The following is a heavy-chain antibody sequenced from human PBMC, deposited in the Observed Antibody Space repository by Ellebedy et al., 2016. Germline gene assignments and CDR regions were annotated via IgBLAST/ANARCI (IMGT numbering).Heavy chain of an antibody. V-gene: IGHV3-23*01. D-gene: IGHD2-21*01. CDR2: LSGSGPKT. Sequence: AGSLRLSXAASGFTFNTYAMSWVSQAPGEGLEWVSTLSGSGPKTYYADSVQGRFTISRDNSKSTLYLQMNSLRAEDPAVYSRAKHETDGDYYFDLWGRGTLVTVSS. CDR3: AKHETDGDYYFDL. J-gene: IGHJ2*01. CDR1: GFTFNTYA.